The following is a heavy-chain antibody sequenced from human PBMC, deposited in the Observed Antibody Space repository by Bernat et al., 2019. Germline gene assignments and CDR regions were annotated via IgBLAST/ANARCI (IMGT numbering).Heavy chain of an antibody. D-gene: IGHD6-19*01. V-gene: IGHV4-4*02. CDR1: GGSISSSNW. J-gene: IGHJ4*02. CDR3: ARVSGYSSNRYSSK. CDR2: ISHTGST. Sequence: QVQLQESGPGLVKPSGTLSLTCTVSGGSISSSNWWSWVRQPPGKGLEWIGEISHTGSTNYNPSLKSRVTRSIDKAENHFSMRLSSVKAAEAAVYDCARVSGYSSNRYSSKWGQGILVTVSS.